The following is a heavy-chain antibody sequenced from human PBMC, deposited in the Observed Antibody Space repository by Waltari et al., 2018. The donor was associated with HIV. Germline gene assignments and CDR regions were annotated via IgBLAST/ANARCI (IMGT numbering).Heavy chain of an antibody. D-gene: IGHD2-15*01. CDR1: GFTFSSHA. CDR3: VKEGGYCSGGRCYYYGMDV. V-gene: IGHV3-64D*06. J-gene: IGHJ6*02. Sequence: EVQLVESGGGLVQPGGSLSLPCSASGFTFSSHATPWVPQAPGKGLEYVSAISNNGHSTYYADSVKGRFTISRDNSKNTLNLQMSSLRAEDTAVYYCVKEGGYCSGGRCYYYGMDVWGQGTTVTVSS. CDR2: ISNNGHST.